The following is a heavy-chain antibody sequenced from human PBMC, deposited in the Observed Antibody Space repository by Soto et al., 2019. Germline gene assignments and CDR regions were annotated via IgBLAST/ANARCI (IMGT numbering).Heavy chain of an antibody. CDR2: IIPIFGTA. CDR1: GGTFSSYA. CDR3: ARGSRYSSSPYYYGMDV. D-gene: IGHD6-6*01. J-gene: IGHJ6*02. Sequence: SVKVSCKAPGGTFSSYAISWVRQAPGQGLEWMGGIIPIFGTANYAQKFQGRVTITADESTSTAYMELSSLRSEDTAVYYCARGSRYSSSPYYYGMDVWGQGTTVTVSS. V-gene: IGHV1-69*13.